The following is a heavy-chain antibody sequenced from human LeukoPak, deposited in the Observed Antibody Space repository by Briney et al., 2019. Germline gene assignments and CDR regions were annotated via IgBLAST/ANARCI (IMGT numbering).Heavy chain of an antibody. V-gene: IGHV3-30*02. CDR2: IRYDGNNK. CDR3: AKDPFISGWFPGCFDY. D-gene: IGHD6-19*01. J-gene: IGHJ4*02. CDR1: GFVFSNYG. Sequence: GGSLRLSCVASGFVFSNYGVHWVRQAPGKGLEWVAFIRYDGNNKYYADSVKGRFTISRDNSKNTVYLEMNSLRPEDTAVYYCAKDPFISGWFPGCFDYWGQGVLVAVS.